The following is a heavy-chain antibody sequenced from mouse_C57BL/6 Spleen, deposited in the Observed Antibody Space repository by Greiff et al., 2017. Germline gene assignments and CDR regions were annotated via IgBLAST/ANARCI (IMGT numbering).Heavy chain of an antibody. D-gene: IGHD1-1*01. Sequence: QVQLQQPGAELVMPGASVKLSCKASGYTFTSYWMHWVKQRPGQGLEWIGEIDPSDSYTNYNQKFKGKSTLTVDKSSSTAYMQLSSLTSEDSAVYYCARFPHYYGSSYGYFGGWGTGTTVTVSS. CDR3: ARFPHYYGSSYGYFGG. V-gene: IGHV1-69*01. CDR1: GYTFTSYW. J-gene: IGHJ1*03. CDR2: IDPSDSYT.